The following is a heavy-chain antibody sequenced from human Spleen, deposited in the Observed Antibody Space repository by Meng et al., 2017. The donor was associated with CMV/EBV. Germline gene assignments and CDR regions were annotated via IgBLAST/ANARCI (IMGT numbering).Heavy chain of an antibody. D-gene: IGHD2-2*01. CDR3: ARARSCSTTTCPRAAFDI. CDR2: ISSSSNDI. J-gene: IGHJ3*02. V-gene: IGHV3-21*01. Sequence: GGSLRLSCAASGFTFSSYAMSWVRQAPGKGLEWVSFISSSSNDIYYADSVKGRFTISRDNAKNSLSLQMNSLRGEDTAVYYCARARSCSTTTCPRAAFDIWGQGTTVTVSS. CDR1: GFTFSSYA.